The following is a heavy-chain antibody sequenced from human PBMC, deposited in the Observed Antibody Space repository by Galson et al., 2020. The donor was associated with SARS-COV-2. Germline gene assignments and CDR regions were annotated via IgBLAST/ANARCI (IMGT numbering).Heavy chain of an antibody. D-gene: IGHD3-16*01. Sequence: KISCKASGGTFSSYAISWVRQAPGQGLEWMGGIIPIFGTANYAQKFQGRVTITADESTSTAYMELSSLRSEDTAVYYCARGPSTHGGSGAIQHWGQGTLVTVYS. J-gene: IGHJ1*01. V-gene: IGHV1-69*01. CDR3: ARGPSTHGGSGAIQH. CDR1: GGTFSSYA. CDR2: IIPIFGTA.